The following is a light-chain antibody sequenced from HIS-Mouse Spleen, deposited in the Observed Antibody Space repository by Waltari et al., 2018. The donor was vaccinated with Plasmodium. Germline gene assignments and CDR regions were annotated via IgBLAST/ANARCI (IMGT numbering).Light chain of an antibody. CDR1: AMPKQY. CDR3: QSADSSGTYRV. Sequence: SYELTQPPSVSVSPGQTARITCSGDAMPKQYAYWYQQKPGQAPVLVICKDIGRPSGNPVRFSGSSSGTTVTLTISGVQAEDEADYYCQSADSSGTYRVFGGGTKLTVL. J-gene: IGLJ2*01. V-gene: IGLV3-25*03. CDR2: KDI.